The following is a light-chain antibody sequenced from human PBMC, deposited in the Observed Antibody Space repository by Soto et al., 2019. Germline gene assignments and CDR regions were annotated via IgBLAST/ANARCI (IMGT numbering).Light chain of an antibody. V-gene: IGLV1-51*01. Sequence: SVLTKPPSVSAAPGQKVTISCSGRSSNVGNNYVSWYQHLPGTAPKLLIYDNNKRASGIPDRFSDSKSGTSATLGITGLQTGDEADYYCGTWDSSLSAYVFGSRPKVTVL. CDR2: DNN. CDR1: SSNVGNNY. J-gene: IGLJ1*01. CDR3: GTWDSSLSAYV.